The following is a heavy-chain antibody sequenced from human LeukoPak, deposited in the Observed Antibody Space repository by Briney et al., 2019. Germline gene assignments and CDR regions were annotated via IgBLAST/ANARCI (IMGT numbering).Heavy chain of an antibody. D-gene: IGHD3-22*01. CDR3: ARAPSMIPPYYFDY. CDR1: AGSISSYY. V-gene: IGHV4-59*01. Sequence: SETLSLTCTVSAGSISSYYWSWIRQPPGKGLEWIGNIDYSGSTNYNTSLTSRVTISIDKSKNQFSLKLSSVTAADTAVYYCARAPSMIPPYYFDYWGQGTLVTVSS. J-gene: IGHJ4*02. CDR2: IDYSGST.